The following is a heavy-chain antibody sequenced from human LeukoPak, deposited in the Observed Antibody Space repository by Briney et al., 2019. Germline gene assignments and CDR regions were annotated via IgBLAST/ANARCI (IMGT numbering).Heavy chain of an antibody. CDR3: ARPNYCSGGTCFYYYYMDV. CDR1: GGSISSGSYY. CDR2: IYYSGST. J-gene: IGHJ6*03. Sequence: SETLSLTCTVSGGSISSGSYYWGWIRQPPGKGLEWIGNIYYSGSTYYNPSLKSRVSISVDTSKNQFSLKLSSVTAADTAVYYCARPNYCSGGTCFYYYYMDVWGKGTTVTVSS. D-gene: IGHD2-15*01. V-gene: IGHV4-39*07.